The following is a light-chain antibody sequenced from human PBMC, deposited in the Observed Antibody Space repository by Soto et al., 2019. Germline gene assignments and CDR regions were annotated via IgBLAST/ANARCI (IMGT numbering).Light chain of an antibody. V-gene: IGKV3-20*01. CDR3: QQYGDLPWT. Sequence: ALTQSPGTLSSSPGERATLSCRASQSVSSNYLAWYQQKPGQAPRLLIYGASSRATGIPDRFSGSGSGADFTLTIDRLESEDFAVYFCQQYGDLPWTFGQGTKVEN. CDR2: GAS. J-gene: IGKJ1*01. CDR1: QSVSSNY.